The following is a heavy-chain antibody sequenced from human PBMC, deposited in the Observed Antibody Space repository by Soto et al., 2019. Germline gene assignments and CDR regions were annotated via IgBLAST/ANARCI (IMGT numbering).Heavy chain of an antibody. CDR2: IYPGNSDT. Sequence: VAALKIFGEGCGDNLANYWSGWVRQMPGKGLEWMGIIYPGNSDTRYSPSFQGQVTISADTSISTAYLEWSSLKASDTAIYYCARHVYYDVLKKNYWGQGTLVTVSS. CDR1: GDNLANYW. D-gene: IGHD3-9*01. CDR3: ARHVYYDVLKKNY. J-gene: IGHJ4*02. V-gene: IGHV5-51*01.